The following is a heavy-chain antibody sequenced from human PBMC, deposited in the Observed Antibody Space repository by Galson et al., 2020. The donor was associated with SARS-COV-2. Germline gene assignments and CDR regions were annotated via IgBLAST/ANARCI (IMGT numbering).Heavy chain of an antibody. CDR2: ISGSGGST. CDR1: GFTFSSYA. D-gene: IGHD3-3*01. CDR3: AKGEGYYDFWSGYFPFDY. Sequence: GGSLRLSCAASGFTFSSYAMSWVRQAPGKGLEWVSAISGSGGSTYYADSVKGRFTISRDNSKNTLYLQMNSLRAEDTAVYYCAKGEGYYDFWSGYFPFDYWGQGTLVTVSS. V-gene: IGHV3-23*01. J-gene: IGHJ4*02.